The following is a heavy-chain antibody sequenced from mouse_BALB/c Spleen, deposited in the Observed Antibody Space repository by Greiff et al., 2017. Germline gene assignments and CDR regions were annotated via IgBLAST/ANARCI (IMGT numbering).Heavy chain of an antibody. D-gene: IGHD2-1*01. CDR3: ARGKELLWSFAY. CDR1: GFTFSSYA. V-gene: IGHV5-6-5*01. J-gene: IGHJ3*01. Sequence: EVNVVESGGGLVKPGGSLKLSCAASGFTFSSYAMSWVRQTPEKRLEWVASISSGGSTYYPDSVKGRFTISRDNARNILYLQMSSLRSEDTAMYYCARGKELLWSFAYWGQGTLVTVSA. CDR2: ISSGGST.